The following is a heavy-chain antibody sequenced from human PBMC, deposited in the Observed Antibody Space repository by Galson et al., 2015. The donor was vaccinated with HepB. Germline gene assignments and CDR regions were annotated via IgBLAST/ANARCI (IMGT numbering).Heavy chain of an antibody. Sequence: SVKVSCKASDYTFMSYGISWVRQAPGQGLEWMGWISPHNGHIKYAQKFQGRVTVATDTSASTAYMELTNLRSDDTAVYYCARDIKWNVDYWGHGTLVTVSS. CDR1: DYTFMSYG. V-gene: IGHV1-18*01. J-gene: IGHJ4*01. D-gene: IGHD1-20*01. CDR2: ISPHNGHI. CDR3: ARDIKWNVDY.